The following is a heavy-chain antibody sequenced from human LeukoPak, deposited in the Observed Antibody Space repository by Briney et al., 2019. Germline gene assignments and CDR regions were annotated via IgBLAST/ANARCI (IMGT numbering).Heavy chain of an antibody. CDR1: GYSLSSGFF. J-gene: IGHJ3*02. CDR3: TIFVVADSDAFEI. V-gene: IGHV4-38-2*02. D-gene: IGHD3-3*02. CDR2: FSHRGGS. Sequence: SETLSLTCTVSGYSLSSGFFCDWIRQSPGKGLEWIGSFSHRGGSYHNPSLKSRVTISVDTSKNQFSLRLTSVTAADTALYFCTIFVVADSDAFEIWGQGTMVTVSS.